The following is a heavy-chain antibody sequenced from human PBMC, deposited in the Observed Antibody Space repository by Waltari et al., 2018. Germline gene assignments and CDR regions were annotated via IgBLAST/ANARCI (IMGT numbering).Heavy chain of an antibody. CDR1: GLPFSSYW. J-gene: IGHJ4*02. CDR2: INSDGSST. V-gene: IGHV3-74*01. Sequence: EVQLVESGGGLVQPGGSLRLSGAAPGLPFSSYWMPWSRQAPGKGLVWVPRINSDGSSTSYADSVKGRFTISRDNAKNTLYLQMNSLRAEDTAVYYCARDKENWGIVDYWGQGTLVTVSS. D-gene: IGHD7-27*01. CDR3: ARDKENWGIVDY.